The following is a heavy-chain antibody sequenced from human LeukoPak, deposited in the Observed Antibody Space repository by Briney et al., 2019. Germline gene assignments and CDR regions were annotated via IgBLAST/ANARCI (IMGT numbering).Heavy chain of an antibody. Sequence: GGSLRLSCVASEFTFSNYEMNWVRQAPGKALEWVSYISSSGTTIYYADSVKGRVTISRDNAKNSLYLQMNSLRADDTAVYYCARDRGCGKSLYYYYGMDVWGQGTTVTVSS. J-gene: IGHJ6*02. D-gene: IGHD4/OR15-4a*01. CDR2: ISSSGTTI. V-gene: IGHV3-48*03. CDR1: EFTFSNYE. CDR3: ARDRGCGKSLYYYYGMDV.